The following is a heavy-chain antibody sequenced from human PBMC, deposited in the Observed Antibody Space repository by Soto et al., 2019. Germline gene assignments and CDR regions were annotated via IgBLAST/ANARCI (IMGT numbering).Heavy chain of an antibody. Sequence: QVQLVQSGAEVKKPGASVKVSCKASGYTFTSYYMHWVRQAPGQGLEWMGMINPSGGSTSYAQKFQGRITMTRDTSTSTVYMELSSLTSEDTAVYYCARSYGVSAFDIWGQGTMVTVSS. V-gene: IGHV1-46*03. CDR2: INPSGGST. D-gene: IGHD4-17*01. J-gene: IGHJ3*02. CDR3: ARSYGVSAFDI. CDR1: GYTFTSYY.